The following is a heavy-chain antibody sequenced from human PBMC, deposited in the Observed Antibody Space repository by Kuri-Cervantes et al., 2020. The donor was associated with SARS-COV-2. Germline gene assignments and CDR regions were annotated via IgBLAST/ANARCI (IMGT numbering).Heavy chain of an antibody. J-gene: IGHJ4*02. CDR1: GYTFTGYY. Sequence: ASVKVSCKASGYTFTGYYMHWVRQAPGQGLEWMGWINPNSGNTGYAQKFQGRVTITRNTSISTAYMELSSLRSEDTAVYYCARGGVVPEVSFDYWGQGTLVTVSS. V-gene: IGHV1-8*03. D-gene: IGHD2-2*01. CDR3: ARGGVVPEVSFDY. CDR2: INPNSGNT.